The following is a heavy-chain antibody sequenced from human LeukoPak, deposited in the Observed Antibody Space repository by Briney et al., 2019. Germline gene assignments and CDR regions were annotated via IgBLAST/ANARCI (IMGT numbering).Heavy chain of an antibody. V-gene: IGHV3-30-3*01. Sequence: GGSLRLSCAASGFTFSSYAMHWVRQAPGKGLEWVGVISYYGSNKYYADSVEGRFTISRDNSKNTLYLQMNSLRAEDKAVSYYARAGERAPAEVTATDAFDIWGQGTMVTVSS. CDR3: ARAGERAPAEVTATDAFDI. CDR1: GFTFSSYA. CDR2: ISYYGSNK. D-gene: IGHD2-21*02. J-gene: IGHJ3*02.